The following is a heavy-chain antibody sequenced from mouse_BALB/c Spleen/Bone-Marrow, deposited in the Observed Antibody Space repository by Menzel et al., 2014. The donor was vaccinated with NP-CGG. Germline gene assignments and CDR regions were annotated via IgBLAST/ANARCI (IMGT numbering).Heavy chain of an antibody. V-gene: IGHV5-17*02. Sequence: EVQLVESGGGLVQPGGSRKLSCAASGFTFGSFGMHWVRQAPEKGLEWVAYISNGSSTIYYADTVKGRFTISRDNPKNTLFLQMTSLRSEDTAMYYCARKGAMITHYYAMDYWGQGASVTVSS. D-gene: IGHD2-4*01. CDR3: ARKGAMITHYYAMDY. CDR1: GFTFGSFG. CDR2: ISNGSSTI. J-gene: IGHJ4*01.